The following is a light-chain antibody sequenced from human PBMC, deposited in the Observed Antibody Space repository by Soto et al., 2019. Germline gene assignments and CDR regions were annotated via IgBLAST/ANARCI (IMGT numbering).Light chain of an antibody. J-gene: IGLJ3*02. V-gene: IGLV2-14*03. CDR1: SSDVGGYNY. CDR2: GVT. CDR3: SSYTSSGAVV. Sequence: QSALTQPASVSGSPGQSITISCTGTSSDVGGYNYVCWYQQHPGKAPKLIIYGVTNRPSGVSNHFSGSKSGNTASLSISGLQAEDEADYYYSSYTSSGAVVFGGGTKVTVL.